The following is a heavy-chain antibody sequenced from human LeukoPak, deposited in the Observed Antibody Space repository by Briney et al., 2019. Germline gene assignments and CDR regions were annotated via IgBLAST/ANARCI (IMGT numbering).Heavy chain of an antibody. J-gene: IGHJ4*02. CDR1: GFTFDDYG. CDR3: AKEGYGSTWNADFDF. CDR2: ISWNGGST. Sequence: PGGSLRLSCAASGFTFDDYGMSWVRQAPGKGLEWVSGISWNGGSTGYADSVKGRFTISRDNAKNSLYLQMNSLRVEDTALYYCAKEGYGSTWNADFDFWGQGTLVTVSS. D-gene: IGHD6-13*01. V-gene: IGHV3-20*04.